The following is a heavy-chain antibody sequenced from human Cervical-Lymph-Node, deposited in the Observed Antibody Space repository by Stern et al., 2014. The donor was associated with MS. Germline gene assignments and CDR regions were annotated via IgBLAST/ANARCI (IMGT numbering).Heavy chain of an antibody. J-gene: IGHJ6*02. V-gene: IGHV5-51*01. Sequence: EVQLVQSGAEVKKPGESLKISCKGSGYTFTNNWIAWVRQMPGKGLEWMGIIYPDDSDISYSPSLQGQVTISADKSISTPYLQWSSLKAADSAVYYCARHPPRRKWDDPNYGMDVWGQGTTVTVSS. D-gene: IGHD1-1*01. CDR3: ARHPPRRKWDDPNYGMDV. CDR2: IYPDDSDI. CDR1: GYTFTNNW.